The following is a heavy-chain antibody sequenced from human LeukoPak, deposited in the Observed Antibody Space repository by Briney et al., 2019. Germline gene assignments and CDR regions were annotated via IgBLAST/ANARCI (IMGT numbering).Heavy chain of an antibody. Sequence: VASVKVSCKASGGTFSSYAISWVRQAAGQGLEWMGGIIPIFGTANYAQKFQGRVTITTDESTSTAYMELSSLGSEDTAVYYCARAGSSSVGYYFDYWGQGTLVTVSS. CDR3: ARAGSSSVGYYFDY. CDR1: GGTFSSYA. J-gene: IGHJ4*02. CDR2: IIPIFGTA. V-gene: IGHV1-69*05. D-gene: IGHD6-6*01.